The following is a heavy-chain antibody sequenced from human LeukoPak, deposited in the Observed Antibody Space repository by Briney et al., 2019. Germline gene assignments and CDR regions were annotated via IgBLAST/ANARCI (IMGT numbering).Heavy chain of an antibody. V-gene: IGHV3-23*01. CDR1: GFTFSSYA. CDR2: ISRTGGST. CDR3: ARGSSGWYLADY. J-gene: IGHJ4*02. Sequence: PGGSLRLSCAASGFTFSSYAVSWVRQAQGKGLEWVSGISRTGGSTFYADSVKGRFTISRDKFRNTLYLQMNSLRAEDTAVYYCARGSSGWYLADYWGQGTLVTVSS. D-gene: IGHD6-19*01.